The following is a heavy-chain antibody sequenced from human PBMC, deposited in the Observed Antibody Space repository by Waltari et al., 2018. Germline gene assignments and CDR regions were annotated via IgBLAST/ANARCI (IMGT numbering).Heavy chain of an antibody. J-gene: IGHJ4*02. V-gene: IGHV3-9*01. Sequence: EVQLVESGGGLVQPGRSLRLSCAASGFTFDDYAMHWVRQAPGKGLEWVSGISWNSGSIGYADSVKGLFTISRDNAKNSLYLQMNSLRAEDTALYYCAKGDRRDGYNHFDYWGQGTLVTVSS. CDR1: GFTFDDYA. D-gene: IGHD5-12*01. CDR2: ISWNSGSI. CDR3: AKGDRRDGYNHFDY.